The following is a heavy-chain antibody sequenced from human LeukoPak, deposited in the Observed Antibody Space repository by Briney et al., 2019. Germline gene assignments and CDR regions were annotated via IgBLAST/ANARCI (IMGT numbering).Heavy chain of an antibody. CDR1: GFTVSSNY. CDR2: IYSIGNT. J-gene: IGHJ4*02. V-gene: IGHV3-53*01. D-gene: IGHD1-14*01. CDR3: ARAGMRRPYDY. Sequence: GGSLRLSCAVSGFTVSSNYMSWVRQAPGKGLEWVSVIYSIGNTYYADSVKGRFTISRDTSKSTVYLQMNSLRAEDTAVYYCARAGMRRPYDYWGQGALVTVSS.